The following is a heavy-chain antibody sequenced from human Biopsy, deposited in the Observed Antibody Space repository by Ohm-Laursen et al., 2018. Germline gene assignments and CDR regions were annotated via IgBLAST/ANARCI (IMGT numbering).Heavy chain of an antibody. CDR3: ARWETTLGRSLDS. CDR2: MSPNTGNT. J-gene: IGHJ4*02. CDR1: GYTFTSHD. Sequence: ASVKVSCKASGYTFTSHDINWVRQATGQGLEWMGWMSPNTGNTLYAQRFQDRVTMTSDTSTGTAYMELTSLTSDDTAVYFCARWETTLGRSLDSWGQGTLVAVSS. V-gene: IGHV1-8*01. D-gene: IGHD1-26*01.